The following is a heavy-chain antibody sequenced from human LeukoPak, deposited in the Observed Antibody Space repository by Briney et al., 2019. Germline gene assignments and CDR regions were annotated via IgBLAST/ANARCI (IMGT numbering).Heavy chain of an antibody. V-gene: IGHV1-18*01. CDR1: GYTFTSYG. CDR3: ARDLRVATTLSIDY. D-gene: IGHD5-12*01. Sequence: GASVKVSCKASGYTFTSYGISWVRQAPGQGLEWMGWISAYNGNTNYAQKLQGRVTMTTDTSTSTAYMELRSLRSDDTAVYYCARDLRVATTLSIDYWGQGTLVTVSS. CDR2: ISAYNGNT. J-gene: IGHJ4*02.